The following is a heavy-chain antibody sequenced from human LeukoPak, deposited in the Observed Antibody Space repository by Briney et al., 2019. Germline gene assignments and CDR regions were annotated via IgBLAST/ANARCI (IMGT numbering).Heavy chain of an antibody. CDR2: IYYSGST. D-gene: IGHD6-6*01. Sequence: PSETLSLTCTVSGGSISGYYWSWIRQPPGKGLEWIGHIYYSGSTNYNPSLKSRVTISVDTSKNQFSLKLSSVTAADTAVYYCARDARSSSHFDYWGQGTLVTVSS. J-gene: IGHJ4*02. CDR1: GGSISGYY. CDR3: ARDARSSSHFDY. V-gene: IGHV4-59*13.